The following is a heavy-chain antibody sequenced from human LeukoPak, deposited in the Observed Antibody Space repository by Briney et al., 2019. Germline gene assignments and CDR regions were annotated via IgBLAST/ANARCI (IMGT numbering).Heavy chain of an antibody. CDR2: IYYSGST. Sequence: PSETLSLTCTVSGGSISSYYWSWIRQPPGKGLEWIGYIYYSGSTNYNPSLKSRVTISVDTSKNQFSLKLSSVTAADTAVYYCARKRAVVPAAIGIPANGNYYGMDVWGQGTTVTVSS. CDR3: ARKRAVVPAAIGIPANGNYYGMDV. J-gene: IGHJ6*02. CDR1: GGSISSYY. D-gene: IGHD2-2*01. V-gene: IGHV4-59*12.